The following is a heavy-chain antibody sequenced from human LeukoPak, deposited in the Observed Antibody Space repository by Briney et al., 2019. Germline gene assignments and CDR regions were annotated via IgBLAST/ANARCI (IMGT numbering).Heavy chain of an antibody. V-gene: IGHV1-69*05. Sequence: ASVKVSCKASGGTFSSYAISWVRQAPGQGLEWMGGIIPIFGTANYAQKFQGRVTITTDESTSTAYMELSSLRSEDTAVYYCARGFIAARAYYYMDVWGKGTTVTVSS. CDR3: ARGFIAARAYYYMDV. D-gene: IGHD6-6*01. CDR2: IIPIFGTA. J-gene: IGHJ6*03. CDR1: GGTFSSYA.